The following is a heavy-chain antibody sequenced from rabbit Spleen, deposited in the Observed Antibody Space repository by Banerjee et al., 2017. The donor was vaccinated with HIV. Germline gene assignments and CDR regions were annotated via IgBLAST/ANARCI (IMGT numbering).Heavy chain of an antibody. CDR1: GFSFSPVNW. J-gene: IGHJ4*01. Sequence: QSLEESGGDLVKPGASLTLTCTASGFSFSPVNWIYWVRQAPGKGLEWIGTIYAGSTGTTDYARWAKGRFTISKTSSTTVTPQMTSLTAADTATYFCARNFDLWGPGTLVTVS. CDR2: IYAGSTGTT. V-gene: IGHV1S40*01. CDR3: ARNFDL.